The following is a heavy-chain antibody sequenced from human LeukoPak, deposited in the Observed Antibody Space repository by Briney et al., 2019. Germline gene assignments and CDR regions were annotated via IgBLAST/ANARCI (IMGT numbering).Heavy chain of an antibody. CDR1: GYSFTSYW. CDR3: ARLQSDYYDSSGPMYYFDY. Sequence: GESLKISCKGSGYSFTSYWIGWVRQMPGKGLEWMGIMYPGDSDTRYSPSFQGQVTISADKSISTAYLQWSSLKASDTAMYYCARLQSDYYDSSGPMYYFDYWGQGTLVTVSS. V-gene: IGHV5-51*01. J-gene: IGHJ4*02. D-gene: IGHD3-22*01. CDR2: MYPGDSDT.